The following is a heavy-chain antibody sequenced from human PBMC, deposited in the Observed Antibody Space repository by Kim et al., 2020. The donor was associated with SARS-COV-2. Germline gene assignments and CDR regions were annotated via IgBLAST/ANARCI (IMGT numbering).Heavy chain of an antibody. CDR3: ARSAGHYFGTVDSFNI. Sequence: SETLSLTCSVSGGSITSVGYYWSWIRHLPGKDLEWIGYIYYSGSTYSHPSLKSRLSISRDTSNNRFSLTFTSMTAADTAIYYCARSAGHYFGTVDSFNIWGQGTKVIVSS. CDR2: IYYSGST. V-gene: IGHV4-31*03. D-gene: IGHD3-10*01. CDR1: GGSITSVGYY. J-gene: IGHJ3*02.